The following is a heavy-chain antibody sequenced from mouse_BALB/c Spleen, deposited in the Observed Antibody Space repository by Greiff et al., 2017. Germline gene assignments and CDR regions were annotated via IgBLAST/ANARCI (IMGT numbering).Heavy chain of an antibody. J-gene: IGHJ4*01. CDR1: GFTFSSYT. Sequence: EVKLMESGGGLVKPGGSLKLSCAASGFTFSSYTMSWVRQTPEKRLEWVATISSGGSYTYYPDSVKGRFTISRDNAKNTLYLQMSSLKSEDTAMYYCTRDEDYSAMDYWGQGTSVTVSS. CDR3: TRDEDYSAMDY. CDR2: ISSGGSYT. V-gene: IGHV5-6-4*01.